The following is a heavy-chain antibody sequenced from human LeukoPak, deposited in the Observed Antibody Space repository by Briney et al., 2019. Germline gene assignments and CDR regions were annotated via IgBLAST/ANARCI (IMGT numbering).Heavy chain of an antibody. D-gene: IGHD6-6*01. V-gene: IGHV4-59*11. J-gene: IGHJ4*02. CDR2: IYDTGNT. CDR3: ARGVRVGFSSYYFDY. Sequence: SETLSLTCTVSGDSMNGLSWTWIRQSPGKGLEWIAYIYDTGNTNTSPSLKSRVTLSVDTSKKQFSLRLSSVTAADTAVYYCARGVRVGFSSYYFDYWGQGTLVTVSS. CDR1: GDSMNGLS.